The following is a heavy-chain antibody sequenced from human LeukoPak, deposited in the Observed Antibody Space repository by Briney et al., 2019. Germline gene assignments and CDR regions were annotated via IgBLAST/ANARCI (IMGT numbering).Heavy chain of an antibody. V-gene: IGHV1-18*01. CDR3: AREWMGAAAMVRGEWWFDP. CDR1: GYTFINSG. CDR2: IDLKIGIR. Sequence: AAVKVSCKASGYTFINSGISWVRQAPGQGLEWMGWIDLKIGIREYAQKVQDRVSLTTDTSTSTAYLELMSLTSDDTAVYYCAREWMGAAAMVRGEWWFDPWGQGTLVTVSS. D-gene: IGHD3-10*01. J-gene: IGHJ5*02.